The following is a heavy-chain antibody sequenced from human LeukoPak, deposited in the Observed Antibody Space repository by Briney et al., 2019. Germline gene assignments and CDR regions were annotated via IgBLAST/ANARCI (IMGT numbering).Heavy chain of an antibody. Sequence: GGSLRLSCAASGFPFSSYSMNWVRQAPGKGLEWVSSISSGTSFIYYADSVKGRFTISRDNAKNSLYLQMNSLRAEDTAVYYCARLIAAAGTYYYYYYIDVWGKGTTVTISS. CDR1: GFPFSSYS. V-gene: IGHV3-21*01. J-gene: IGHJ6*03. CDR2: ISSGTSFI. D-gene: IGHD6-13*01. CDR3: ARLIAAAGTYYYYYYIDV.